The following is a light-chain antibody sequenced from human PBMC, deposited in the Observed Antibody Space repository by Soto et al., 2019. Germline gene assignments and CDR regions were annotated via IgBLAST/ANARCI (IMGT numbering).Light chain of an antibody. CDR3: QQYGSSLWT. Sequence: EIVLTQSPGTLYLSPGERATLSCRASQSVSSSYLAWYQQKPGQAPRLLIYGASSSATGIPDRFSGSGSGTDFTLTISRLEPEDFAVYYCQQYGSSLWTFGQGTKVEIK. J-gene: IGKJ1*01. CDR2: GAS. CDR1: QSVSSSY. V-gene: IGKV3-20*01.